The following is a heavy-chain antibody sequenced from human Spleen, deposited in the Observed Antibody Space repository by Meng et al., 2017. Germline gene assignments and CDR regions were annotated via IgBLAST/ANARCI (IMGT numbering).Heavy chain of an antibody. Sequence: GESLKISCAASGFNFRDYTMNWVRQAPGKGLEWVSSIIGSSAYIYYADSVKGRFTISRDNARNSLYLDMNSLRADDTAVYYCAREEGHYYGSGTYVVYFDSWGQGTLVTVSS. CDR1: GFNFRDYT. J-gene: IGHJ4*02. CDR2: IIGSSAYI. V-gene: IGHV3-21*01. D-gene: IGHD3-10*01. CDR3: AREEGHYYGSGTYVVYFDS.